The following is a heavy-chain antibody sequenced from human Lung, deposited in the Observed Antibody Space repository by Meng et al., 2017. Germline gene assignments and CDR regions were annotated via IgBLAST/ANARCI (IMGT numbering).Heavy chain of an antibody. CDR1: RASIRSSNW. V-gene: IGHV4-4*02. D-gene: IGHD6-19*01. Sequence: SSPEPVMPSGTRPPTCAVCRASIRSSNWLSWIRQPPGKVLEWIGEIYHSVSTNYNPSLKSRVTISEDKSKNQFSLKLSTVTAADTAVYYCARRGLWLDPQNFDYWGQGTLVTVSS. CDR3: ARRGLWLDPQNFDY. J-gene: IGHJ4*02. CDR2: IYHSVST.